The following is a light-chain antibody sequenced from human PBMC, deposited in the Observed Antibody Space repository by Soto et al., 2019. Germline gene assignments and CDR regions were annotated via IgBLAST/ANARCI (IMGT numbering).Light chain of an antibody. CDR2: DVS. V-gene: IGLV2-14*03. CDR1: NSDIGGYNY. J-gene: IGLJ2*01. Sequence: QSALTQPASVSGSPGQSITISCTGTNSDIGGYNYVSWYQQHPGKAPKLMIYDVSNRHSGVSYRFSGSKSGNTASLTISGLQAEAEADYYCSSYTSRSTLGVFGGGTKLTVL. CDR3: SSYTSRSTLGV.